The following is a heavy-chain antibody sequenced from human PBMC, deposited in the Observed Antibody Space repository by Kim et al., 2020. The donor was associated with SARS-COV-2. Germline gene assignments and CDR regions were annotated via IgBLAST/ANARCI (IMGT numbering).Heavy chain of an antibody. CDR2: ITGGGGGP. CDR1: GFPFSNYG. J-gene: IGHJ5*02. D-gene: IGHD2-21*01. CDR3: ANGLRSGGDNS. V-gene: IGHV3-23*01. Sequence: GGSLRLSCAASGFPFSNYGMIWVLQAPGKGLDWVSTITGGGGGPYYADSVKGRFTISRDNSKSTLYLQMNSLRSDDTAVYYCANGLRSGGDNSWVQGTLV.